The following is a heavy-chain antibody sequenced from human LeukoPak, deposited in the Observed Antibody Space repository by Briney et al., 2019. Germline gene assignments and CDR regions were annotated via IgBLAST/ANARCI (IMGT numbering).Heavy chain of an antibody. CDR2: IIPILGIA. CDR3: ARDGGANAFDI. D-gene: IGHD3-16*01. V-gene: IGHV1-69*04. CDR1: GGTFSSYA. J-gene: IGHJ3*02. Sequence: ASVKVSCKASGGTFSSYAISWVRQAPGQGLEWMGRIIPILGIANYAQKFQGRVTITADKSTSTAYMELSSLRSEDTAVYYCARDGGANAFDIWGQGTMVTVSS.